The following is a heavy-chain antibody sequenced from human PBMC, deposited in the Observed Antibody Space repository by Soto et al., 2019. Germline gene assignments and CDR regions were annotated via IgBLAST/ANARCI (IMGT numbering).Heavy chain of an antibody. CDR3: AREFTDFWSGYYYN. J-gene: IGHJ4*02. CDR2: IIPIFGTA. Sequence: ASVKVSCKASGGTFSSYAISWVRQAPGQGLEWMGGIIPIFGTANYAQKFQGRVTITADESTSTAYMELSSLRSEDTAVYYCAREFTDFWSGYYYNWGQGTLVTVSS. CDR1: GGTFSSYA. D-gene: IGHD3-3*01. V-gene: IGHV1-69*13.